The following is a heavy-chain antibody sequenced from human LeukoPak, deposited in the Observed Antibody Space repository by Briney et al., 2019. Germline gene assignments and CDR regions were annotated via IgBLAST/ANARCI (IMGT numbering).Heavy chain of an antibody. D-gene: IGHD4-23*01. CDR2: VRNDGFA. Sequence: GGSLRLSCAASGFTFSSYAMHWVRQAAGKGLGWVAFVRNDGFAYHSNSVKGRFSISRDDSKNTVYLQMNSLRAEDTALYYCARDRGKDYFGDWGQGTQVTVSS. J-gene: IGHJ4*02. V-gene: IGHV3-30*02. CDR1: GFTFSSYA. CDR3: ARDRGKDYFGD.